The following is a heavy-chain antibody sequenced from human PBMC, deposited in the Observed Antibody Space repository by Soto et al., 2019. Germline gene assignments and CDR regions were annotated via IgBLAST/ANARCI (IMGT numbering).Heavy chain of an antibody. J-gene: IGHJ6*02. CDR1: GYTFTGYY. D-gene: IGHD6-6*01. Sequence: ASVKVSCKASGYTFTGYYMHWVRQAPGQGLEWMGWINPNSGGTNYAQKFQGRVTMTRGTSISTAYMELSRLRSDDTAVYYCARVPARLHGMDVWGQGTTVTVSS. CDR2: INPNSGGT. CDR3: ARVPARLHGMDV. V-gene: IGHV1-2*02.